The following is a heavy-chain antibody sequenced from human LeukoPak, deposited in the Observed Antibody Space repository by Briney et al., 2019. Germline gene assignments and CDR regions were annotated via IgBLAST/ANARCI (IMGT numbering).Heavy chain of an antibody. Sequence: GGSLRLSCAASGFTFSSYAMSWVRQAPGKGLEWVSAISGSGGSTYYADSVKGRFTISRDNSKSTLYLQMNSLRAEDTAVYYCAKDRSYGSGSYWFWSDAFDIWGQGTMVTVSS. J-gene: IGHJ3*02. CDR2: ISGSGGST. V-gene: IGHV3-23*01. D-gene: IGHD3-10*01. CDR1: GFTFSSYA. CDR3: AKDRSYGSGSYWFWSDAFDI.